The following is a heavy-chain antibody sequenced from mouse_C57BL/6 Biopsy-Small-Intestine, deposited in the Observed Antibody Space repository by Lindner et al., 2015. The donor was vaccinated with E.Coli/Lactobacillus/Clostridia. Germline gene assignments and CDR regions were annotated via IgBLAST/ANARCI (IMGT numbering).Heavy chain of an antibody. CDR2: IDPENGDT. CDR1: GFNIKDDY. D-gene: IGHD1-1*01. V-gene: IGHV14-4*01. J-gene: IGHJ3*01. CDR3: TLNHYGSSYWFAY. Sequence: VQLQESGAELVRPGASVKLSCTASGFNIKDDYMHWVKQRPEQGLEWIGWIDPENGDTEYASKFQGKATITADTSSNTAYLQLSSLTSEDTAVYYCTLNHYGSSYWFAYWGQGTLVTVSA.